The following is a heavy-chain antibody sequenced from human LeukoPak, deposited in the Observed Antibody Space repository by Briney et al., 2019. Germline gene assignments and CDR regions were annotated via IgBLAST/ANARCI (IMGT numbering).Heavy chain of an antibody. CDR3: ATGRDAYKSGC. Sequence: GGSLRLSCAASGFTFSSSWMNWVRQAPGKGLQWVSTIYIDGNTFYADSVKGRFTISRDNSKNTLYFQMNNLRVEDTAVYYCATGRDAYKSGCWGQGTLVTVSS. J-gene: IGHJ4*02. D-gene: IGHD5-24*01. CDR2: IYIDGNT. V-gene: IGHV3-66*01. CDR1: GFTFSSSW.